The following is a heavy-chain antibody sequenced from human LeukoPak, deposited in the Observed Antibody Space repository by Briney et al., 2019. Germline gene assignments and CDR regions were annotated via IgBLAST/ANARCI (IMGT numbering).Heavy chain of an antibody. CDR1: GGPFSSSV. V-gene: IGHV1-69*10. J-gene: IGHJ4*02. Sequence: SVKVSCKASGGPFSSSVISWVRRAPGQGLEWVGGIIPIFDVSNCAQKFRGRVTITADTSTSTAYMEMSSLRYEDTAVYYCAREPIPDYFDTSVSVPYWGQGTLVTVSS. CDR3: AREPIPDYFDTSVSVPY. D-gene: IGHD2/OR15-2a*01. CDR2: IIPIFDVS.